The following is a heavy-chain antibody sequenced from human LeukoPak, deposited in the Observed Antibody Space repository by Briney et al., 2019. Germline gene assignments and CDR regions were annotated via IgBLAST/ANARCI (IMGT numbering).Heavy chain of an antibody. CDR2: INRSGST. J-gene: IGHJ6*02. V-gene: IGHV4-34*01. Sequence: SETLSLTCAVYGGSFSGYYWSWIRQPPGKGLEWIGEINRSGSTNYNPSLKSRVTISVDTSKNQFSLKLSSVTAADTAVYYCARGVGYCSSTSCRYYYYYYGMDVWGQGTTVTVSS. CDR1: GGSFSGYY. CDR3: ARGVGYCSSTSCRYYYYYYGMDV. D-gene: IGHD2-2*03.